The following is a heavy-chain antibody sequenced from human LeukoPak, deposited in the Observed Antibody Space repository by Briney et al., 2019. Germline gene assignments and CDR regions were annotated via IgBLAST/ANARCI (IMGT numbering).Heavy chain of an antibody. D-gene: IGHD3-10*01. CDR3: ARSGVRGVGFDY. J-gene: IGHJ4*02. V-gene: IGHV4-61*02. CDR2: IYTSGST. CDR1: GGSISSRRYY. Sequence: SETLSLTCTLSGGSISSRRYYWSWIRQPAGEGLEWIGRIYTSGSTNYTPSLKSRVTISVDTSKKQFSLNLSSVTAADTAGYYCARSGVRGVGFDYWGQGTLVTVSS.